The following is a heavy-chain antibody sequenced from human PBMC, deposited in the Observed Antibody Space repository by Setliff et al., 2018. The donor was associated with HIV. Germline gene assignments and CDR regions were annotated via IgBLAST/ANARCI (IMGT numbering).Heavy chain of an antibody. V-gene: IGHV1-8*01. J-gene: IGHJ6*02. CDR3: ARAKAVGGVIITGGLDV. D-gene: IGHD3-16*02. CDR2: MNPKSGVS. CDR1: GFTLTNYD. Sequence: GASVKVSCKVSGFTLTNYDIHWLRRASGQGLEWMGWMNPKSGVSGSALKFHDRVTMTRDTSTLTLYMELSSLTSEDTAVYYCARAKAVGGVIITGGLDVWGQGTTVTVSS.